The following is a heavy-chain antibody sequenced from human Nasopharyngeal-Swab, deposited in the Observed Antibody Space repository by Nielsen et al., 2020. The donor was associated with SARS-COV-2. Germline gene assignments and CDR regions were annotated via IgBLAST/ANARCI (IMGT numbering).Heavy chain of an antibody. CDR3: ARDRTVTTTVYFDY. Sequence: GESLKISCAASGFTFSSYGMHWVRQAPGKRLEWVAVIWYDGSNKYYADSVKGRFTISRDNSKNTLYLQMNSLRAEGTAVYYCARDRTVTTTVYFDYWGQGTLVTVSS. CDR1: GFTFSSYG. J-gene: IGHJ4*02. D-gene: IGHD4-17*01. V-gene: IGHV3-33*01. CDR2: IWYDGSNK.